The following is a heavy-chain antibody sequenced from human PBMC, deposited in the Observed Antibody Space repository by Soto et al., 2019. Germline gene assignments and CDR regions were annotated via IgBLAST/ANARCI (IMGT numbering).Heavy chain of an antibody. CDR1: GGSFCGYY. J-gene: IGHJ6*02. CDR2: INHSGTT. D-gene: IGHD2-21*02. V-gene: IGHV4-34*01. Sequence: SETLSLTCAVYGGSFCGYYWTWIRQPPGKGLEWIGEINHSGTTNFNPSLKSRLTISLDTSKKHFSLKLSSVTDADTAAYYCARADRTLVTSYSLDVWGQGTTVTVSS. CDR3: ARADRTLVTSYSLDV.